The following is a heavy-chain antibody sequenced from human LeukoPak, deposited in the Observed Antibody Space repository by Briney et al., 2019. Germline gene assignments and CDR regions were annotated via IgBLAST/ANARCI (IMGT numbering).Heavy chain of an antibody. CDR1: GYTFTGYY. V-gene: IGHV1-2*02. CDR2: INPNSGGT. J-gene: IGHJ4*02. CDR3: ARDSHGTMIVVFPFDY. Sequence: ASVKVFCKASGYTFTGYYMHWVRQAPEQGLEWMGWINPNSGGTNYAQKFQGRVTMTRDTSISTAYMELSRLRSDDTAVYYCARDSHGTMIVVFPFDYWGQGTLVTVSS. D-gene: IGHD3-22*01.